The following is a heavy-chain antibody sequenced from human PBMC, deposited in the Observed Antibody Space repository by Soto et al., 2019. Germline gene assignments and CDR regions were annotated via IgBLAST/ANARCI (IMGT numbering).Heavy chain of an antibody. CDR1: GFALRGSGEG. CDR2: GYWDDDE. CDR3: VHRSAGSRPIAWIDS. D-gene: IGHD6-13*01. J-gene: IGHJ5*02. Sequence: QITLKESGPAVVKPTQTLTLTCTLPGFALRGSGEGVGWVRQPPGTAPEWVATGYWDDDERYRTTLQSSFTMTNDRVKNEVVLTETTVYPVDTATYYCVHRSAGSRPIAWIDSWCQG. V-gene: IGHV2-5*02.